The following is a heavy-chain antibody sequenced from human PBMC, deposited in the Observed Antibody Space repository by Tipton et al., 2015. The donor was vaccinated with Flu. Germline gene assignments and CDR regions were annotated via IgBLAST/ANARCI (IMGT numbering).Heavy chain of an antibody. D-gene: IGHD4-17*01. CDR3: ARRDYADAFDI. V-gene: IGHV4-39*01. J-gene: IGHJ3*02. CDR1: GGSISSSSYY. CDR2: IYYSGST. Sequence: TLSLTCTVSGGSISSSSYYWGWIRQPPGKGLEWIGRIYYSGSTYYNPSLKSRVTISVDTSKNQFSLKLSSVTAADTAVYYCARRDYADAFDIWGQGTMVTVSS.